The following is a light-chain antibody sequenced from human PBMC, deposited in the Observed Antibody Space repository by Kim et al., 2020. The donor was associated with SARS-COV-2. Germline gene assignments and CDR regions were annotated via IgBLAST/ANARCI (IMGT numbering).Light chain of an antibody. CDR2: QDS. Sequence: SYELTQPPSVSVSPGQTASITCSGDKLGTKYVCWYQQKPGQSPILVIYQDSKRPSGIPERFSGSNSGNTATLTISGTQAMDEADYSCQAWDSSTVVFGGGTKLTVL. J-gene: IGLJ3*02. V-gene: IGLV3-1*01. CDR1: KLGTKY. CDR3: QAWDSSTVV.